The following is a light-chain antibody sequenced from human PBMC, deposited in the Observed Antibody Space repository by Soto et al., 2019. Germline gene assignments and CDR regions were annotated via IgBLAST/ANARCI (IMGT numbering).Light chain of an antibody. CDR3: QQRSNWPSIT. Sequence: PATLSLSPGERATLSCRASQSVSSYLAWYQQKPGQAPRLLIYDASNRATGIPARFSGSGSGTDFTLTINSLEPEDFAVYYCQQRSNWPSITFGQGTRLEIK. J-gene: IGKJ5*01. V-gene: IGKV3-11*01. CDR1: QSVSSY. CDR2: DAS.